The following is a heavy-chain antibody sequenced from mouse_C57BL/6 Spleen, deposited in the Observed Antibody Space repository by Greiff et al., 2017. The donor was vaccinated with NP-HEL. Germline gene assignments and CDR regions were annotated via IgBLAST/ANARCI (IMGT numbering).Heavy chain of an antibody. V-gene: IGHV1-80*01. CDR3: ARSMVKAWFAY. CDR2: IYPGDGDT. CDR1: GYAFSSYW. D-gene: IGHD2-1*01. J-gene: IGHJ3*01. Sequence: VKLLESGAELVKPGASVKISCKASGYAFSSYWMNWVKQRPGKGLEWIGQIYPGDGDTNYNGKFKGKATLTADKSSSTAYMQLSSLTSEDSAVYFCARSMVKAWFAYWGQGTLVTVSA.